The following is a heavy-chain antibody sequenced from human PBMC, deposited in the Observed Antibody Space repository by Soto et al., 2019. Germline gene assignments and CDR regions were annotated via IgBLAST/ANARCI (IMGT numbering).Heavy chain of an antibody. CDR3: ARVTTIFGVVIRDYYYGMDV. V-gene: IGHV4-34*01. CDR1: CGSFSGYY. D-gene: IGHD3-3*01. Sequence: SETLSLTCAVYCGSFSGYYWSWIRQPPGKGLEWIGEINHSGSTNYNPSLKSRVTISVDTSKNQFSLKLSSVTAADTAVYYCARVTTIFGVVIRDYYYGMDVWAKGPRSPSP. CDR2: INHSGST. J-gene: IGHJ6*02.